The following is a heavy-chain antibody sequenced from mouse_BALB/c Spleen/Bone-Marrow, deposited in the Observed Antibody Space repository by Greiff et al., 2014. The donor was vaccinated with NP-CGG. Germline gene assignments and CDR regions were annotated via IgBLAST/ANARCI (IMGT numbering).Heavy chain of an antibody. J-gene: IGHJ1*01. Sequence: QVHVKQSGAELVKPGASVRLSCKASGYTFTSYYMYWVKQRPGQGLEWIGEINPSNGGTNFNEKFKSKATLTVDKSSSTAYMRLSSLTSEDSAVYYCTRSGTSWLRRSWYFDVWGAGTTVTVSS. CDR2: INPSNGGT. V-gene: IGHV1S81*02. CDR3: TRSGTSWLRRSWYFDV. D-gene: IGHD2-2*01. CDR1: GYTFTSYY.